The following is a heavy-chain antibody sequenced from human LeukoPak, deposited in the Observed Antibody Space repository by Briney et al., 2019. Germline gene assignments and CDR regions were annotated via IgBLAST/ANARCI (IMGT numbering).Heavy chain of an antibody. CDR2: FYSGGTT. D-gene: IGHD6-13*01. J-gene: IGHJ3*02. CDR1: GFAVSSNY. Sequence: PGGSLRLSCAASGFAVSSNYMSWVRQAPGKGLEWVSLFYSGGTTYYADSVKGRFTISRDNSKNTLYLQMNSLRAEDMAVYYCATTSSSDAFDIWGQGTMVTVSS. CDR3: ATTSSSDAFDI. V-gene: IGHV3-53*01.